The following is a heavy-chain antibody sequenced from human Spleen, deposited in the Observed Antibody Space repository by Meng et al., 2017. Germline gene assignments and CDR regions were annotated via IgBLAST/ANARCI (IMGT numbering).Heavy chain of an antibody. V-gene: IGHV4-34*02. J-gene: IGHJ4*02. CDR2: INHSGTT. CDR3: AGARSPRIFDY. CDR1: GGSFSGYY. D-gene: IGHD1-26*01. Sequence: QQPQWGAGLLKPSGTRSLTCAVYGGSFSGYYWNWIRQPPGRGLEWIGEINHSGTTNYNPSLKSRVTISVDTSKNQFSLKLSSVTAADTAVYYCAGARSPRIFDYWGQGALVTVSS.